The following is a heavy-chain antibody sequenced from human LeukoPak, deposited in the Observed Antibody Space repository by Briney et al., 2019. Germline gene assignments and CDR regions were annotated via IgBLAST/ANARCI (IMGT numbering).Heavy chain of an antibody. V-gene: IGHV3-23*01. CDR1: GFTFSNYG. J-gene: IGHJ4*02. CDR3: ARDGGIYYDSSGYYLDY. CDR2: ISGSGGST. D-gene: IGHD3-22*01. Sequence: GESLRLSCAASGFTFSNYGMHWVRQAPGKGLEWVSAISGSGGSTYYADSVKGRFTISRDNSKNTLYLQMNSLRAEDTAVYYCARDGGIYYDSSGYYLDYWGQGTLVTVSS.